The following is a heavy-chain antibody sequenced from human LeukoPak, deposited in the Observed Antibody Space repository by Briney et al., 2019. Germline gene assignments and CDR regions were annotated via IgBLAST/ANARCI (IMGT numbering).Heavy chain of an antibody. D-gene: IGHD5-24*01. Sequence: PSETLSLTCTVSGGSISSYYWSWIRQPPGKGLEWIGYIYTSGSTNYNPSLKSRVTISVDTSKNQFSLKLSSVTAADTAVYYCARSRDGYNPGFFYYFDYWGRGALVTVSS. CDR2: IYTSGST. CDR1: GGSISSYY. CDR3: ARSRDGYNPGFFYYFDY. J-gene: IGHJ4*02. V-gene: IGHV4-4*09.